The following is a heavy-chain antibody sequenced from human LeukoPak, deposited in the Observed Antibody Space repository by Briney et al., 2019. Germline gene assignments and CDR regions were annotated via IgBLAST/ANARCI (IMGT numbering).Heavy chain of an antibody. CDR1: GGSISSGGYY. Sequence: SETLSLTCTVSGGSISSGGYYWSWIRQHPGKGLEWIGYIYYSGSTYYNPSLKSRVTISVDTSKNQFSLKMNSVTAADTAVYYCARLASSGWSHCDYWGQGTLVTVSS. CDR2: IYYSGST. V-gene: IGHV4-31*03. D-gene: IGHD6-19*01. J-gene: IGHJ4*02. CDR3: ARLASSGWSHCDY.